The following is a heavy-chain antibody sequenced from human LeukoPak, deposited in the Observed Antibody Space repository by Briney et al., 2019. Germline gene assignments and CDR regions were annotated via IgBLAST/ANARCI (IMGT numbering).Heavy chain of an antibody. CDR1: GFTFRSYW. D-gene: IGHD3-10*02. Sequence: QPGGSLRLSCAASGFTFRSYWMSWVRQAPGKGLEWVANIKQDGSEKYYADSVKGRFTISRDNAKNSLYLQMNSLRAEDTAVYYCAELGITMIGGVWGKGTTVTISS. J-gene: IGHJ6*04. V-gene: IGHV3-7*01. CDR2: IKQDGSEK. CDR3: AELGITMIGGV.